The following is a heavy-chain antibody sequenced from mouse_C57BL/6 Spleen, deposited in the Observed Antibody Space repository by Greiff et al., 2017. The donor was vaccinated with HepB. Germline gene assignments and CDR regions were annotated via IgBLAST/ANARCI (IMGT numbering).Heavy chain of an antibody. CDR1: GYTFTSYG. CDR3: ARKDRSYAMDY. CDR2: IYPRSGNT. Sequence: QVQLQQSGAELARPGASVKLSCKASGYTFTSYGISWVKQRTGQGLEWIGEIYPRSGNTYYNEKFKGKATLTADKSSSTAYMELRSLKSEDSAVYCCARKDRSYAMDYWGQGTSVTVSS. J-gene: IGHJ4*01. V-gene: IGHV1-81*01.